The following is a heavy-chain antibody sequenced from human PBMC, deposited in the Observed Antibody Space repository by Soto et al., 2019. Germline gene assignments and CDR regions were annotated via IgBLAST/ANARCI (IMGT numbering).Heavy chain of an antibody. CDR3: AKPPPLEYSSGPYYFDY. V-gene: IGHV3-66*04. CDR2: IYSDGST. D-gene: IGHD6-19*01. Sequence: GGSLRLSCTVSGFTVSSNYLSWVRQAPGKGLEWVSGIYSDGSTYYADSVKGRFTISRDSSRNMLDLQMNSLRVEDTAVYYCAKPPPLEYSSGPYYFDYWGQGTLVTVSS. J-gene: IGHJ4*02. CDR1: GFTVSSNY.